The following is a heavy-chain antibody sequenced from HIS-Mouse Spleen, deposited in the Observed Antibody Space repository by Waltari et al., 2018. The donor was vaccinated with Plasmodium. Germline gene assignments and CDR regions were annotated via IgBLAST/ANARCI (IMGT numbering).Heavy chain of an antibody. J-gene: IGHJ4*02. CDR1: GGSISSYY. D-gene: IGHD6-13*01. Sequence: QVQLQESGPGLVKPSETLSLTCTVSGGSISSYYWSWIRQPPGKGREWIGYIYYSGSTNYNPSLKSRVTISVDTSTNPLSLKLSSVTAADTAVYYCARHRYSSSWYSYWGQGTLVTVSS. CDR2: IYYSGST. V-gene: IGHV4-59*08. CDR3: ARHRYSSSWYSY.